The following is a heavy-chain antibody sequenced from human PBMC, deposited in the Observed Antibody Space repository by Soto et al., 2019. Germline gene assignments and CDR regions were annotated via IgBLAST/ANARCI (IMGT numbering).Heavy chain of an antibody. J-gene: IGHJ5*02. V-gene: IGHV1-8*01. CDR3: ARGRVVVVPAARKGGYWFDP. CDR1: GYTFASYD. D-gene: IGHD2-2*01. Sequence: GASVKVSCKASGYTFASYDSNWVRQATGQGLEWMGWMNPNSGNTGYAQKFQGRVTMTRNTSISTAYMELSSLRSEDTAVYYCARGRVVVVPAARKGGYWFDPWGQGTLVTVS. CDR2: MNPNSGNT.